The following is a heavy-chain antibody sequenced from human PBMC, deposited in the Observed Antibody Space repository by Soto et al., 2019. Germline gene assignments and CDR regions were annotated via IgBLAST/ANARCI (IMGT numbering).Heavy chain of an antibody. D-gene: IGHD3-10*01. CDR3: ARDRYYGSGSYYNDAFDI. CDR2: ISSSSSYI. Sequence: EVQLVESGGGLVKPGGSLRLSCAASGFTFSSYSMNWVRQAPGKGLEWVSSISSSSSYINYADSVKGRFTISRDNAKNSLYLQMNSLRAEDTAVYYCARDRYYGSGSYYNDAFDIWGQGTMVTVSS. CDR1: GFTFSSYS. V-gene: IGHV3-21*01. J-gene: IGHJ3*02.